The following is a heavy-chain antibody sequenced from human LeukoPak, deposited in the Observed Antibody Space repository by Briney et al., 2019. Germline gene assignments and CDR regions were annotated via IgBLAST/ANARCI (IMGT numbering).Heavy chain of an antibody. CDR2: ISTYNGNT. V-gene: IGHV1-18*01. CDR3: ARDFPMIPVPIASRNSFDI. D-gene: IGHD3-22*01. Sequence: ASVTVSCKASGYTFTDYSITWVRQAPGQGLEVMGWISTYNGNTNYAQKFQGRVALTTDTSTSTAYMELRSLRSDDTAVFYCARDFPMIPVPIASRNSFDIWGQGTMVTVSS. J-gene: IGHJ3*02. CDR1: GYTFTDYS.